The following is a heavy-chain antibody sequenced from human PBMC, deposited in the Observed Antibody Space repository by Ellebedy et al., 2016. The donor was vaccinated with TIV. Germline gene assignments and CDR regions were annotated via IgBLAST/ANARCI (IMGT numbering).Heavy chain of an antibody. CDR2: IFMSGST. CDR1: GGSFSSYY. J-gene: IGHJ2*01. D-gene: IGHD1-14*01. Sequence: SETLSLXCTVSGGSFSSYYWSWIRQSAGKGLEWIGRIFMSGSTTYNPSLKNRVTMSVDASTTQVSLNLSPVTAADTAVYFCARLRQSRDRSHWYFDLWGRGTLVTVSS. CDR3: ARLRQSRDRSHWYFDL. V-gene: IGHV4-4*07.